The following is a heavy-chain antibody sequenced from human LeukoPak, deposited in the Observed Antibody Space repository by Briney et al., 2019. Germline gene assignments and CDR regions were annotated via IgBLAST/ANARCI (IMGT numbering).Heavy chain of an antibody. D-gene: IGHD6-13*01. CDR1: GFSFTKYW. V-gene: IGHV5-51*01. Sequence: GESLKISCKGSGFSFTKYWIGWVRQMPGKGLEWMGIMYPSNSDSRYSPSFQGQVTISADKSISTAYLQWSSLKASDTAIYYCARRYTSTSPVDYWGQGTLVTVSS. CDR2: MYPSNSDS. CDR3: ARRYTSTSPVDY. J-gene: IGHJ4*02.